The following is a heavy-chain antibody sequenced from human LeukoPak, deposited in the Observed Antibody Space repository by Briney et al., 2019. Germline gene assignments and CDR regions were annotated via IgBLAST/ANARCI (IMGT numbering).Heavy chain of an antibody. D-gene: IGHD3-10*02. CDR2: INENGRTT. V-gene: IGHV3-74*01. J-gene: IGHJ4*02. CDR3: ARDLTMLNTPGDDSDY. CDR1: GFTFSSYW. Sequence: GGSLRLSCEASGFTFSSYWMHWVRQAPGKGLVSVSRINENGRTTSYADSVKGRFTISRDNAKNTLYLQMTSLRAEDTAVYYCARDLTMLNTPGDDSDYWGQGSLVNVSS.